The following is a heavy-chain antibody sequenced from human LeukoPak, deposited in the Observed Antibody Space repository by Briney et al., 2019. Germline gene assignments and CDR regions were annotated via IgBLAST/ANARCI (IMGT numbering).Heavy chain of an antibody. CDR2: INTNTGSP. CDR3: VRGMDTTGYFNY. J-gene: IGHJ4*02. Sequence: ASVKDSCKASGYTFSTFPINWVRQAPGQGLEWMGWINTNTGSPTYAQGLTGRFVFSLDTSVSTAFLQINSLKAEDTALYYCVRGMDTTGYFNYWGQGTLVTVSS. V-gene: IGHV7-4-1*02. CDR1: GYTFSTFP. D-gene: IGHD3-22*01.